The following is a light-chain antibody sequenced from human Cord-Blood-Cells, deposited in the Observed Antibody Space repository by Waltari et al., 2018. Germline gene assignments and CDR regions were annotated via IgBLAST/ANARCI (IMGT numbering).Light chain of an antibody. J-gene: IGLJ2*01. CDR1: TRSVGGFNF. CDR2: DVS. Sequence: QSALTQPPSVSGSPGQSVTLSCTGTTRSVGGFNFISWYQQHPSKAPKLMCYDVSKRPSGVPDRFSGAKSGNTASLTISGLQAEDEADYYCCSYAGSYTVVFGGGTKLTVL. CDR3: CSYAGSYTVV. V-gene: IGLV2-11*01.